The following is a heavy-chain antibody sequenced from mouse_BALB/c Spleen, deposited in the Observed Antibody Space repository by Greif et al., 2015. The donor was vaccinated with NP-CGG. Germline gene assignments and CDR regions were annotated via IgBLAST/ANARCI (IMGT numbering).Heavy chain of an antibody. CDR1: GFSLTSYG. D-gene: IGHD4-1*01. J-gene: IGHJ2*01. V-gene: IGHV2-9*02. CDR3: ARGWDGNFDY. Sequence: VKLVESGPALVAPSQSLSITCTVSGFSLTSYGVHWVRQPPGKGLEWLGVIWAGGSTNYNSAPMSRLSISKDNSKSQVFLKMNSLQTDDTARYYCARGWDGNFDYWGQGTTLTVSS. CDR2: IWAGGST.